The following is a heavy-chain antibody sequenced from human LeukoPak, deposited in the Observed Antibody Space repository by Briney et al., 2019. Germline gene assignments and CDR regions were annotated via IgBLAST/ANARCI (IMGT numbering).Heavy chain of an antibody. V-gene: IGHV3-30*04. D-gene: IGHD2-8*01. Sequence: GGSLRLSCAASGFTFSDYAGHWVRQAPGKGLEWVTVISYDGSDKYYADSVKGRFTISRDNSKNTLYLQLNSLRAEDTAVYYCARMILYHKGEACYYGMDVWGQGTTVTVSS. J-gene: IGHJ6*02. CDR2: ISYDGSDK. CDR3: ARMILYHKGEACYYGMDV. CDR1: GFTFSDYA.